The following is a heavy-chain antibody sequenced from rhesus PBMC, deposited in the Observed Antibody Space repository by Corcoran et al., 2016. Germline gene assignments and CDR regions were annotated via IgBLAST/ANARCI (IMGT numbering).Heavy chain of an antibody. CDR2: IFGSIGST. CDR3: ARRPEYSNYLDY. D-gene: IGHD4-23*01. V-gene: IGHV4S7*01. Sequence: QVQLQESGPGLVKPSENLSLTCAVSGGSISGGYGWSWIRQPPGKGLEWIGHIFGSIGSTYYNPSLKSRVTISRDTSKNQFSLKLSSVTAADTAVDYCARRPEYSNYLDYWGQGVLVTVSS. CDR1: GGSISGGYG. J-gene: IGHJ4*01.